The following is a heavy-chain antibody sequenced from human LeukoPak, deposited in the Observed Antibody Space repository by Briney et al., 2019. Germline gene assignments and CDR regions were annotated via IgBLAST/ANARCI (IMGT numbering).Heavy chain of an antibody. CDR1: GFTVSNNY. CDR2: IYSGDNT. J-gene: IGHJ4*02. V-gene: IGHV3-66*02. CDR3: AGRRVLDASFDY. Sequence: SGGSLRLSCAASGFTVSNNYMRWVRQAPGKGVEWVSVIYSGDNTYYVESVKGRFTISRDNSKNTLFLQMNRLRAEDTAVYYCAGRRVLDASFDYWGQGTLVTVSS. D-gene: IGHD3-16*01.